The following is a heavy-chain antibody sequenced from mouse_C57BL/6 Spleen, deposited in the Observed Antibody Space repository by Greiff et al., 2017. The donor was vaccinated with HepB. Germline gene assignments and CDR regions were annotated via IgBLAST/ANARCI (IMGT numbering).Heavy chain of an antibody. J-gene: IGHJ3*01. V-gene: IGHV5-17*01. CDR3: PLYDGYSAWFAY. Sequence: EWVAYISSGSSTIYYADTVKGRFTISRDNAKNTLFLQMTSLRSEDTAMYYCPLYDGYSAWFAYWGQGTLVTVSA. CDR2: ISSGSSTI. D-gene: IGHD2-3*01.